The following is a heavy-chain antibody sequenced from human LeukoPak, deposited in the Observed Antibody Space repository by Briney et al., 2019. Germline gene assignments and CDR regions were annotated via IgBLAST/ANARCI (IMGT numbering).Heavy chain of an antibody. Sequence: SETLSLTCTVSDGSINSGNYCWNWIRQPAGKGLEWIGRIYTSGRTNYNPSLKSRVTISVDTSKSQFSLNLSSVTAADTAVYYCARGTPEQWPDKCYFDSWGQGTLVTVSS. J-gene: IGHJ4*02. CDR2: IYTSGRT. CDR1: DGSINSGNYC. V-gene: IGHV4-61*02. D-gene: IGHD6-19*01. CDR3: ARGTPEQWPDKCYFDS.